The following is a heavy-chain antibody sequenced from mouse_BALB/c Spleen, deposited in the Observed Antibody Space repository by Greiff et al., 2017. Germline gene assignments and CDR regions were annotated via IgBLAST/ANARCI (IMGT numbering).Heavy chain of an antibody. Sequence: EVNVVESGGDLVKPGGSLKLSCAASGFTFSSYGMSWVRQTPDKRLEWVATISSGGSYTYYPDSVKGRFTISRDNAKNTLYLQMSSLKSEDTAMYYCARWGTTVVATPFDYWGQGTTLTVSS. CDR1: GFTFSSYG. D-gene: IGHD1-1*01. CDR3: ARWGTTVVATPFDY. CDR2: ISSGGSYT. J-gene: IGHJ2*01. V-gene: IGHV5-6*01.